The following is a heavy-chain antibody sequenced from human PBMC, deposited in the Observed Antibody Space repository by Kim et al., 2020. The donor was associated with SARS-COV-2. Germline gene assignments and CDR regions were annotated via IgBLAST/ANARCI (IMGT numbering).Heavy chain of an antibody. J-gene: IGHJ5*02. Sequence: GGSLRLSCAASGFTFSSYWMHWVRQAPGKGLVWVSRINSGGSSTSYADSVKGRFTISRDNAKNTLYLQMNSLRAEDTAVYYCARAGSYNWFDPWGQGTLVTVSS. V-gene: IGHV3-74*01. D-gene: IGHD3-10*01. CDR1: GFTFSSYW. CDR2: INSGGSST. CDR3: ARAGSYNWFDP.